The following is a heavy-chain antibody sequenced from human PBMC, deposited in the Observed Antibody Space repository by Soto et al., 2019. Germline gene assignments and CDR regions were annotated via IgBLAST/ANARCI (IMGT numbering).Heavy chain of an antibody. CDR2: IYYSGST. CDR1: GGSISSYY. CDR3: ARSYDFWSGYYFDY. V-gene: IGHV4-59*01. Sequence: SETLSLTCTVSGGSISSYYWSWIRQPPGKGLEWIGYIYYSGSTNYNPSLKSRVTISVDTSKNQFSLKLSSVTAADTAVYYCARSYDFWSGYYFDYWGQGTLVTVSS. D-gene: IGHD3-3*01. J-gene: IGHJ4*02.